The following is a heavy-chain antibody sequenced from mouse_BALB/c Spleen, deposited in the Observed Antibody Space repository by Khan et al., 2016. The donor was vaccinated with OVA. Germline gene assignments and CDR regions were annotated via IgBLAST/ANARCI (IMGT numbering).Heavy chain of an antibody. CDR1: GYTFTDYY. V-gene: IGHV1-84*02. J-gene: IGHJ3*01. Sequence: QVQLQQSGPELVKPGASVKISCKASGYTFTDYYIKWVKQKTGQGLECIGWIYPGSGNIKYNEKFKDKATLTVDTSSRTAYMQLSSLTSEDTAVLFCARGNYYGSTSWFGYWGQGTLVTVSA. CDR3: ARGNYYGSTSWFGY. D-gene: IGHD1-1*01. CDR2: IYPGSGNI.